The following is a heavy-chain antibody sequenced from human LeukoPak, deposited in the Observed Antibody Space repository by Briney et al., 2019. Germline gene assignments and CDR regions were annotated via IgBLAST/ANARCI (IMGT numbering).Heavy chain of an antibody. CDR1: GFTFDDYG. J-gene: IGHJ4*02. Sequence: GGSLRLSCAASGFTFDDYGMSWVRQAPGKGLEWVSGINWNGGSTGYADSVKGRFTISRDNAKNTLYLQMNSLRAEDTAVYYCARPKYYYDSSGYLGVGYWGQGTLVTVSS. V-gene: IGHV3-20*04. CDR3: ARPKYYYDSSGYLGVGY. D-gene: IGHD3-22*01. CDR2: INWNGGST.